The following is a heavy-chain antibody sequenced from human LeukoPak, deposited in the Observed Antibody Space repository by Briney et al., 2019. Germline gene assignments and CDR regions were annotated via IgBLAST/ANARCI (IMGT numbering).Heavy chain of an antibody. Sequence: GESLKISCKASEYSFTSHWIGWVRQMPGKGLEWMGIIYFGDSDTRYSPSFQGQVTISADKSISTAYLQWSSLRASDTAIYYCARRSTPYHGYSYAYDYWGQGTLVTVSS. J-gene: IGHJ4*02. V-gene: IGHV5-51*01. CDR2: IYFGDSDT. D-gene: IGHD5-18*01. CDR3: ARRSTPYHGYSYAYDY. CDR1: EYSFTSHW.